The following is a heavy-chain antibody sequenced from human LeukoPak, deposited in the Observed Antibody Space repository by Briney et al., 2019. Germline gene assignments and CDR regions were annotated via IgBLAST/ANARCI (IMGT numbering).Heavy chain of an antibody. J-gene: IGHJ4*02. CDR1: GSTFSSYA. Sequence: PGGSLRLSCAASGSTFSSYAMSWVRQAPGKGLEWVAVISYDGSNKYYADSVKGRFTISRDNSKNTLHLQMNSLRAEDTAVYYCAKAMYADYDSSDLWGQGTLVTVSS. CDR3: AKAMYADYDSSDL. V-gene: IGHV3-30-3*01. D-gene: IGHD3-22*01. CDR2: ISYDGSNK.